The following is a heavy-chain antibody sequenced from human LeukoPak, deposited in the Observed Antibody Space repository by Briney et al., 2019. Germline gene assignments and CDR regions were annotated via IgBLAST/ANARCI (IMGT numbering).Heavy chain of an antibody. CDR2: VYYIGST. D-gene: IGHD3-22*01. Sequence: SETLSLTCTVSGGSISSYYWSWIRQPPGKGREWIGYVYYIGSTNYNPSLKSRVTISEDTSKNQFSLKLSSVTAADTAVYYCARGLAVYNSSGYYYDWFDPWGQGTLVTVSS. CDR3: ARGLAVYNSSGYYYDWFDP. CDR1: GGSISSYY. V-gene: IGHV4-59*01. J-gene: IGHJ5*02.